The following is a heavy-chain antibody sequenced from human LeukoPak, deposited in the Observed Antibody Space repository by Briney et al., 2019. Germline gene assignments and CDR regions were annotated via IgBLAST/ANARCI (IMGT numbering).Heavy chain of an antibody. D-gene: IGHD1-7*01. CDR3: ARRWNYKDAFDI. V-gene: IGHV4-61*02. Sequence: SETLSLTCTVSGGSISSGTHYWTWVRQPVGKGLEWLGRIFTSGSPTYNSSLKSRLTISLDKSKNQFSLRLSSVTAADTAVYYCARRWNYKDAFDIWGQGTMVTVSS. J-gene: IGHJ3*02. CDR1: GGSISSGTHY. CDR2: IFTSGSP.